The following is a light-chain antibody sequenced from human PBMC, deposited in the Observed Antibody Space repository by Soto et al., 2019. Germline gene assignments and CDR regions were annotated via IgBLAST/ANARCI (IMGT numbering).Light chain of an antibody. CDR3: QQSFTTPS. CDR2: ATS. CDR1: QTVSSY. V-gene: IGKV1-39*01. J-gene: IGKJ5*01. Sequence: EIQTTQSPSSLSASLGYRANIPCRASQTVSSYLNWYQQKPGTVPKLLIYATSNLQSGVPSRFSGRGFGTDFTLTISSLQPEDFATYYCQQSFTTPSFGQGTRLEIK.